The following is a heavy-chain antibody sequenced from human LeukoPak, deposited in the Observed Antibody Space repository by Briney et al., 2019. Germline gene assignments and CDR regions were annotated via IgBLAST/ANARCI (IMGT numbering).Heavy chain of an antibody. Sequence: SETLSLTCTLSGGSISSGGYYWSWIRQHPGKGLEWIGYIYYSGSTYYNPSLKSRVTISVDTSKNQCSLKLSSVTAADTAVYYCARKSGRTATGAIDYWGQGTLVTVSS. J-gene: IGHJ4*02. V-gene: IGHV4-31*03. CDR1: GGSISSGGYY. CDR3: ARKSGRTATGAIDY. D-gene: IGHD6-25*01. CDR2: IYYSGST.